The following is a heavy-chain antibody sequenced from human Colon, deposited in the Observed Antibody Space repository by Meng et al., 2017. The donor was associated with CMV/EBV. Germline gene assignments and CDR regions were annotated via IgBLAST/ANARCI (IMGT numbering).Heavy chain of an antibody. CDR3: ARGFTATRTSPLFDY. Sequence: SETLSLTCVVYGGSFSSHYWSWIRQPPGKGLDWIGAVNYRGGTYYSPSPESRVYSAIDTSRSQISLRLTAVTAADTAVYYCARGFTATRTSPLFDYWGQGVLVTVSS. D-gene: IGHD4-17*01. J-gene: IGHJ4*02. V-gene: IGHV4-34*01. CDR1: GGSFSSHY. CDR2: VNYRGGT.